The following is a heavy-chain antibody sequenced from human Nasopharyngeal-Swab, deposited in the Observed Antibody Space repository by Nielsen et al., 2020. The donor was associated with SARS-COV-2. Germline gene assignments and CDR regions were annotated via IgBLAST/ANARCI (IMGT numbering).Heavy chain of an antibody. CDR3: AREGGSSGWYYFDY. D-gene: IGHD6-19*01. CDR2: IYSGGST. J-gene: IGHJ4*02. CDR1: GLTVSSNY. Sequence: GESLKISCAASGLTVSSNYMSWVRQAPGKGLEWVSVIYSGGSTYYADSVKGRFTISRDNSKNTLYLQMNSLRAEDTAVYYCAREGGSSGWYYFDYWGQGTLVTVSS. V-gene: IGHV3-53*01.